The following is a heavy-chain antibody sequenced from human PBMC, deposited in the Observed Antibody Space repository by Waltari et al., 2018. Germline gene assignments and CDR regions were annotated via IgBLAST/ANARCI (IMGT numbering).Heavy chain of an antibody. D-gene: IGHD6-13*01. Sequence: QVQLQESGPGLVKPSETLSLTCTVSGGSISSHYWSWIRPPPGKGLEWIGYIYYSGSTNYNPSLKSRVTISVDTSKNQFSLKLSSVTAADTAVYYCARVQGYSSSISNWFDPWGQGTLVTVSS. CDR3: ARVQGYSSSISNWFDP. CDR2: IYYSGST. V-gene: IGHV4-59*11. CDR1: GGSISSHY. J-gene: IGHJ5*02.